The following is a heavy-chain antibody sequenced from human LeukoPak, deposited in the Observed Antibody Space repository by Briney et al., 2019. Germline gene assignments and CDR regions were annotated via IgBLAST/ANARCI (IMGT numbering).Heavy chain of an antibody. D-gene: IGHD2-2*01. CDR3: AKDSCSSTSCYFAFDY. J-gene: IGHJ4*02. CDR2: ISGSGGST. Sequence: QSGGSLRLSCAASGFTFSSYAMSWVRQAPGKGLEWVSAISGSGGSTYYADSVKGRFTISRDNSKNTLYLQMNSLRAEDTAVYYCAKDSCSSTSCYFAFDYWGQGTLVTVSS. V-gene: IGHV3-23*01. CDR1: GFTFSSYA.